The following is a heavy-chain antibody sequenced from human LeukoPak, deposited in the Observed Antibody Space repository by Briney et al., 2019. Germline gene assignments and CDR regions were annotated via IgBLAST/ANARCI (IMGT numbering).Heavy chain of an antibody. V-gene: IGHV1-69*13. CDR3: AREREGYCSSTSCSNAFDI. CDR2: IIPIFSTA. J-gene: IGHJ3*02. CDR1: GGTFSGYA. D-gene: IGHD2-2*01. Sequence: SVKVSCKASGGTFSGYAISWVRQAPGQGLEWMGGIIPIFSTANYAQKFQGRVTITADESTSTAYMELSSLRSEDTAVYYCAREREGYCSSTSCSNAFDIWGQGTMVTVSS.